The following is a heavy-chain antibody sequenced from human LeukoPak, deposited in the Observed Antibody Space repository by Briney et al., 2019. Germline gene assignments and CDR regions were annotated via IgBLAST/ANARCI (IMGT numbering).Heavy chain of an antibody. CDR1: GYTFTGYY. CDR2: INPNSGGT. CDR3: ARGYCSGGSCFETNFDY. D-gene: IGHD2-15*01. V-gene: IGHV1-2*02. Sequence: ASVKVSCEASGYTFTGYYMHWVRQAPGQGLEWMGWINPNSGGTNYAQKFQGRVSMTRDTSISTAYMELSRLRSDDTAVYYCARGYCSGGSCFETNFDYWGQGTLVTVSS. J-gene: IGHJ4*02.